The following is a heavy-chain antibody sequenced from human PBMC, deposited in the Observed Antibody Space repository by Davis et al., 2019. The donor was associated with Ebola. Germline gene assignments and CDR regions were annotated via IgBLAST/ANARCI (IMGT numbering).Heavy chain of an antibody. CDR1: GFTFSSYG. CDR2: ISYDGSNK. V-gene: IGHV3-30*18. Sequence: GESLKISCAASGFTFSSYGMHWVRQAPGKGLEWVAVISYDGSNKYYADSVKGRFTISRDNSKNTLYLQMNSLRAEDTAVYYCAKVLYSGYDFDYWGQGTLVTVSS. CDR3: AKVLYSGYDFDY. J-gene: IGHJ4*02. D-gene: IGHD5-12*01.